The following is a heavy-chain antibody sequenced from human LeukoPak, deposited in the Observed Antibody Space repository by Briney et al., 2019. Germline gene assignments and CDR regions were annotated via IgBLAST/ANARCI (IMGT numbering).Heavy chain of an antibody. D-gene: IGHD3-16*01. CDR2: IHYTGST. Sequence: SETLSLTCTVSGGSITGHYWNWIRQPPGKGLEWIGYIHYTGSTNYNPSLNSRITMSVDTPNNQFSLRLTSVTATDTAVYYCARLHALGAEEFDPWGQGALVTVSS. CDR3: ARLHALGAEEFDP. J-gene: IGHJ5*02. CDR1: GGSITGHY. V-gene: IGHV4-59*11.